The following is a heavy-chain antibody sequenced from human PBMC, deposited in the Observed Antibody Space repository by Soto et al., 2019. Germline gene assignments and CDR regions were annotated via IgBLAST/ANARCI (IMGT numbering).Heavy chain of an antibody. CDR2: ISYDGSDK. D-gene: IGHD3-22*01. V-gene: IGHV3-30-3*01. CDR1: GFTFSSYA. J-gene: IGHJ4*02. Sequence: QGQLVESGGGVVQPGRSPRLSCAASGFTFSSYAMHWVRQAPGKGLEWVAFISYDGSDKYYADSVKGRLTISRDNSKSTLYLQMNSLRPEDTAVYYCAREGGSSGYSTLDYWGQGTLVTVSS. CDR3: AREGGSSGYSTLDY.